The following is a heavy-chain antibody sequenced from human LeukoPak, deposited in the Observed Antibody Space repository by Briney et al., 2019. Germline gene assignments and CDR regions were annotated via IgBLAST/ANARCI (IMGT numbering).Heavy chain of an antibody. J-gene: IGHJ2*01. CDR1: GGSISNYY. D-gene: IGHD3-10*01. V-gene: IGHV4-4*07. CDR3: ARDYYGSGSYYKDGNCYFDV. CDR2: IYTSGST. Sequence: SETLSLTCTVSGGSISNYYWSWIRQPAGKGLEWIGRIYTSGSTNYDPSLKSRVTMSVDTSKNQFSLKLSSVTAADTAVYYCARDYYGSGSYYKDGNCYFDVWGPGTLATVSS.